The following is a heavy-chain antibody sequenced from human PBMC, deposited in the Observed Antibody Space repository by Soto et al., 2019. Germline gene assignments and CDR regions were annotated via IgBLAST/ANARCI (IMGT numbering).Heavy chain of an antibody. J-gene: IGHJ6*02. Sequence: ASVKVSCKASGYTFTSYGISWVRQAPGQGLEWMGWISAYNGNTNYAQKLQGRVTMTTDTSTSTAYMELRSLRSDDTAVYYCARVGYCSSTSCYPYYGMDVWGQGTMVTVSS. D-gene: IGHD2-2*01. V-gene: IGHV1-18*04. CDR1: GYTFTSYG. CDR2: ISAYNGNT. CDR3: ARVGYCSSTSCYPYYGMDV.